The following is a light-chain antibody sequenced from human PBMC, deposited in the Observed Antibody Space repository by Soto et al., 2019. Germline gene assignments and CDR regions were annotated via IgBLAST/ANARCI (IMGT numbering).Light chain of an antibody. CDR1: SSDVGAYNY. J-gene: IGLJ3*02. CDR2: GVT. V-gene: IGLV2-8*01. CDR3: SSFASSNTWV. Sequence: QSALTQPPSASGSPGQSVTISCTGTSSDVGAYNYVSWYQQHAGKAPKLVIYGVTKRPSGVPDRFSGSKSANTASLTVSGLQAEDEADYYCSSFASSNTWVFGGGTQLTVL.